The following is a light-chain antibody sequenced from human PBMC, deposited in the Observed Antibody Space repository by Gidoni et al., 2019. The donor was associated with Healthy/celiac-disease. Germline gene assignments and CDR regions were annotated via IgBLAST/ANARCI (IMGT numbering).Light chain of an antibody. CDR2: AAS. J-gene: IGKJ1*01. CDR1: QGISSY. CDR3: QQYYSFPRT. Sequence: VIWMTQSPSLLSASTGDRVTISCRVRQGISSYLAWYQQKPGKAPELLIYAASTLQSGVPSRFSGSGSGTDFTLTISCLQSEDFATYYCQQYYSFPRTFGQGTKVEIK. V-gene: IGKV1D-8*01.